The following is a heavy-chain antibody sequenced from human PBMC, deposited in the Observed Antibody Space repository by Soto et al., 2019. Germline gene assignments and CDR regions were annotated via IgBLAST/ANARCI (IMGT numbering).Heavy chain of an antibody. J-gene: IGHJ6*02. Sequence: SETLSLTCTVSGGSISSGGYYWSWIRQHPGKGLEWIGYIYYSGSTYYNPSLKSRVTISVDTPKNQFSLKLSSVTAADTAVYYCERDRGTVTTRNYYYGMDVWGQATTVTVSS. CDR3: ERDRGTVTTRNYYYGMDV. V-gene: IGHV4-31*03. D-gene: IGHD4-17*01. CDR1: GGSISSGGYY. CDR2: IYYSGST.